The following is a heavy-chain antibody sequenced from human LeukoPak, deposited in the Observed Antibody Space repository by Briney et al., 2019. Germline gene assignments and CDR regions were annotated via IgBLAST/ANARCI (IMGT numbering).Heavy chain of an antibody. Sequence: ASVKVSCKASGYTFTGYYMHWVRQAPGQGLEWMGWINPNSGGTNYAQKFQGRVTMTWDTSISTAYMGLSRLRSDDTAVYYCARADRWIQLWLRDTPTGNFDYWGQGTLVTVSS. J-gene: IGHJ4*02. CDR1: GYTFTGYY. CDR2: INPNSGGT. D-gene: IGHD5-18*01. CDR3: ARADRWIQLWLRDTPTGNFDY. V-gene: IGHV1-2*02.